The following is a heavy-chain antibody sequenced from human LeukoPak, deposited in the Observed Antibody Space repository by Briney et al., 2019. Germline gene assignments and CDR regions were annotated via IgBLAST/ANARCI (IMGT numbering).Heavy chain of an antibody. CDR2: IDYSGST. CDR1: GGSISSYY. J-gene: IGHJ5*02. D-gene: IGHD3-10*01. Sequence: SETLSLTCTVSGGSISSYYWSWIRQPPGRGLEWIGYIDYSGSTNYNPSLKSRVTISIDTSKNQFSLQLSSVTAADTAVYYCVRHYYGSGSYRFDPWGQGTLVTVSS. V-gene: IGHV4-59*08. CDR3: VRHYYGSGSYRFDP.